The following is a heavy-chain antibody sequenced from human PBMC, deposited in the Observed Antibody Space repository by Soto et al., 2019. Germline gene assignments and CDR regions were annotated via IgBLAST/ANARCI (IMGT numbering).Heavy chain of an antibody. CDR3: ARSVEGHFDY. D-gene: IGHD6-19*01. J-gene: IGHJ4*02. CDR2: ISSSSSTI. CDR1: GFTFSSYS. V-gene: IGHV3-48*02. Sequence: GGSLRLSCAASGFTFSSYSMNWVRQAPGKGLEWVSYISSSSSTIYYADSVKGRFTISRDNAKNSVYLQMDNLSDEDTAVYYCARSVEGHFDYWGQGTVVTVSS.